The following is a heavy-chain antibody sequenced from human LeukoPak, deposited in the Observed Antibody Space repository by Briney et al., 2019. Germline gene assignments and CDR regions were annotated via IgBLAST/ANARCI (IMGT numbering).Heavy chain of an antibody. CDR2: IRYDGSNK. CDR3: AEERDVLRFLEWLSPKFDY. D-gene: IGHD3-3*01. J-gene: IGHJ4*02. V-gene: IGHV3-30*02. CDR1: GFTFSSYG. Sequence: GGSLRLSCAASGFTFSSYGMHWVRQAPGKGLEWVAFIRYDGSNKYYADSVKGRFTISRDNSRNTLYLQMNSLSAEDTAVYYCAEERDVLRFLEWLSPKFDYWGQGTLVTVSS.